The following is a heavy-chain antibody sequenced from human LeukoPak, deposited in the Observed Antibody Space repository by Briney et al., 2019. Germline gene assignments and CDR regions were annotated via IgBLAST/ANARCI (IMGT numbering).Heavy chain of an antibody. D-gene: IGHD1-26*01. Sequence: PGGSLRLSCAASGFTFSDYYMNWVRQAPGKGLEWVSVIYSGGNTYYADSVKGRFTISRDNFKNIVYLQMNSLRGEDTAVYYCARDGLQSGSYDYWGQGTLVTVSS. J-gene: IGHJ4*02. CDR3: ARDGLQSGSYDY. CDR1: GFTFSDYY. CDR2: IYSGGNT. V-gene: IGHV3-66*01.